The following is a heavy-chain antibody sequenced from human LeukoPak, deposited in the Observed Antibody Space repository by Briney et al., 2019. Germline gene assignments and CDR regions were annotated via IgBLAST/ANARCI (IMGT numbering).Heavy chain of an antibody. V-gene: IGHV4-59*01. Sequence: SETLSLTCSVSGGSINNYYWSWIRQPPGKGLEWIGHIFYSGSTNYNPSLKSRVTISLVMSKNQISLKLSSVTTADTAMYYCARTDDAFHIWGHGTTVTVSS. J-gene: IGHJ3*02. CDR3: ARTDDAFHI. CDR1: GGSINNYY. D-gene: IGHD2-21*02. CDR2: IFYSGST.